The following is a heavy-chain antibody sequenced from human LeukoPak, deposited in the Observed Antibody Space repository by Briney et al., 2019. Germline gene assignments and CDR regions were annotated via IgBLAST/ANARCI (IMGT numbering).Heavy chain of an antibody. CDR1: GFTFSDYS. Sequence: GGSLRLSCAASGFTFSDYSMNWVRQAPGKGLEWVSSISSQSSYIYYADSVKGRFTISRDNAKSSLYLQMNSLRAEDTAVYYCAKTPGYYGSGNFDYWGQGTLVTVSS. CDR2: ISSQSSYI. V-gene: IGHV3-21*01. CDR3: AKTPGYYGSGNFDY. J-gene: IGHJ4*02. D-gene: IGHD3-10*01.